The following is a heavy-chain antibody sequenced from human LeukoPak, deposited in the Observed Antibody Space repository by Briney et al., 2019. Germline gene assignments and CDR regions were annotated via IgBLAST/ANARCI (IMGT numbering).Heavy chain of an antibody. J-gene: IGHJ4*02. Sequence: PSETLSLTCAVYGGSFSGYYWSWIRQPPGKGLEWIGEINHSGSTNYNPSLKSRVTISVDTSKNQFSLKLSSVTAADTAVYYCARGSLGYYDSSGYYRYWGQGTLVTVSS. V-gene: IGHV4-34*01. CDR2: INHSGST. CDR3: ARGSLGYYDSSGYYRY. CDR1: GGSFSGYY. D-gene: IGHD3-22*01.